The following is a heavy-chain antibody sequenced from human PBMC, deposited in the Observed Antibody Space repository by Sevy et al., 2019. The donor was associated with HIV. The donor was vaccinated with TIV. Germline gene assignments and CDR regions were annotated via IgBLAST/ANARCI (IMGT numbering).Heavy chain of an antibody. CDR1: GFTFSSYA. J-gene: IGHJ3*01. CDR3: AKALNPALESMIEVIFRTLKGFDV. D-gene: IGHD3-22*01. V-gene: IGHV3-23*01. CDR2: ISGSGYLT. Sequence: GESLKISCAASGFTFSSYAMSWVRQAPGKGLEWVSAISGSGYLTYYTDSVKGRFTISRDNSKNTLYLQMNSLRAEDTAVYYCAKALNPALESMIEVIFRTLKGFDVWGQGTMVTVSS.